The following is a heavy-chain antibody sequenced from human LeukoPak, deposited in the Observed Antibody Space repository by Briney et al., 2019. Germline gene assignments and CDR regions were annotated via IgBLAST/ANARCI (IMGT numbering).Heavy chain of an antibody. CDR3: AQVSIAARADYYYYYMDV. V-gene: IGHV4-4*09. Sequence: PSETLSLTCTVSGGSISSYYWSWIRQPPGKGLEWIGYIYTSGSTNYNPSLKSRVTISVDTSKNQFSLKLSSVTAADTAVYYCAQVSIAARADYYYYYMDVWGKGTTVTVSS. J-gene: IGHJ6*03. CDR1: GGSISSYY. CDR2: IYTSGST. D-gene: IGHD6-6*01.